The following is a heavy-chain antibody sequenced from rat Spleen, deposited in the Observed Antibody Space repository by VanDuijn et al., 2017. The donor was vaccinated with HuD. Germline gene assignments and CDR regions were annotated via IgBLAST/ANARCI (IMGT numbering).Heavy chain of an antibody. V-gene: IGHV5-29*01. CDR1: GFSFSNYG. D-gene: IGHD1-9*01. Sequence: EVQLVESGGGLVLPGRSLKLSCATSGFSFSNYGMAWVCQAPTTGLEWVATITYDGRNTYYRDSVKGRFTISRDNAKNTQYLQMDSLRSEDTTTYYCARSEFGTTGIPTPFDYWGQGVMVTVSS. CDR2: ITYDGRNT. CDR3: ARSEFGTTGIPTPFDY. J-gene: IGHJ2*01.